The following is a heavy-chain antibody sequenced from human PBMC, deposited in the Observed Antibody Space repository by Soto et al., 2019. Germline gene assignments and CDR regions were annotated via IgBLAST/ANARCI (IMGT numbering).Heavy chain of an antibody. CDR1: GYTFTNYW. V-gene: IGHV5-51*01. CDR2: IYPGDSDT. CDR3: AASIFYYGMDV. Sequence: GESLKISCKGSGYTFTNYWIGWVRQMPGKGLEWMGIIYPGDSDTKYNPSFQGQVTISADKSITTTYLRWTSLKASDTAIYYCAASIFYYGMDVWGQGTTVTVS. J-gene: IGHJ6*02.